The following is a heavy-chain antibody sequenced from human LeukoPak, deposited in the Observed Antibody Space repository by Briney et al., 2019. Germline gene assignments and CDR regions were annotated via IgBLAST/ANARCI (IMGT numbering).Heavy chain of an antibody. V-gene: IGHV3-53*01. Sequence: GGSLRLSCAAPGFTVSSNYMSWVRQAPGKGLEWVSVIYSGGSKYYADSVKGRFTISRDNSKNTLYLQMNSLRAEDTAVYYCARGASSGWEEYFQHWGQGTLVTVSS. CDR3: ARGASSGWEEYFQH. D-gene: IGHD6-19*01. J-gene: IGHJ1*01. CDR1: GFTVSSNY. CDR2: IYSGGSK.